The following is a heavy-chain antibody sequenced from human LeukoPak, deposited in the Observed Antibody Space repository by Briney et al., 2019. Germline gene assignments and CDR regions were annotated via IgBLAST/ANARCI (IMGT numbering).Heavy chain of an antibody. Sequence: GGTLRLFYGASGFTFSGYTLKWVRRAPGRGREGGSSVSGRSSYIYYADSVRGRFTISRDNAKNSLYLQMNSLRAEDTAVYYCAREAHDFWSGYSYYMDVWGKGTTVTVSS. D-gene: IGHD3-3*01. CDR3: AREAHDFWSGYSYYMDV. J-gene: IGHJ6*03. CDR1: GFTFSGYT. V-gene: IGHV3-21*01. CDR2: VSGRSSYI.